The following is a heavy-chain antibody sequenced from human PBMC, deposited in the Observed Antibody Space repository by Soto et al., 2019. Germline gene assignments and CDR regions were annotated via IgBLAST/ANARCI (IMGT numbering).Heavy chain of an antibody. J-gene: IGHJ6*02. V-gene: IGHV4-39*01. Sequence: QLQLQESGPGLVKPSETLSLTCTVSGGSISSSSYYWGWIRQPPGKGLEWIGSIYYSGSTYYNPAQRRRVTISVDTYKKQFPLKLGSVTAADTAVYYCARHGGRRDYYDSSGYPLDGMDVWGQGTTVTVSS. CDR3: ARHGGRRDYYDSSGYPLDGMDV. D-gene: IGHD3-22*01. CDR2: IYYSGST. CDR1: GGSISSSSYY.